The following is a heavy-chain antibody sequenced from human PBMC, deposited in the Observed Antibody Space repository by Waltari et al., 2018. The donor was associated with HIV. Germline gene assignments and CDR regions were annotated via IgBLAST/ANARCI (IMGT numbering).Heavy chain of an antibody. Sequence: QVQLVQSGAEVKKPGASVKVSCKASGYTLTSYATNWVRQATGQGLEWLGWMNPNSGNTGYAQRFQGRVTMTRNTSISTAYMELSSLRSEDTAVYFCARGPQDYPKYYFDYWGQGTLVTVSS. J-gene: IGHJ4*02. V-gene: IGHV1-8*01. CDR2: MNPNSGNT. D-gene: IGHD4-17*01. CDR1: GYTLTSYA. CDR3: ARGPQDYPKYYFDY.